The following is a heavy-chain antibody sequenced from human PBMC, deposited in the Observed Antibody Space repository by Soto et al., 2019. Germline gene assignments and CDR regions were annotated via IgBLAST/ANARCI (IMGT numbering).Heavy chain of an antibody. CDR1: GYTFTSYY. Sequence: ASVKVSCKASGYTFTSYYMNWVRQAPGQGLEWMGRIIPIVDIATYAQKLEGRVTITADKSTSTAYMELSSLRSEDTAVYYCARVTAVAGNYFDYWGQGTQVTVSS. J-gene: IGHJ4*02. V-gene: IGHV1-69*04. CDR2: IIPIVDIA. CDR3: ARVTAVAGNYFDY. D-gene: IGHD6-19*01.